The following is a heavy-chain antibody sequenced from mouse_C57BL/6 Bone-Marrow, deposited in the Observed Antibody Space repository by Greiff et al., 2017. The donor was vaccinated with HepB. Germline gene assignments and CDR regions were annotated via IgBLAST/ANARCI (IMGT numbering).Heavy chain of an antibody. V-gene: IGHV1-55*01. CDR2: IYPGSGST. J-gene: IGHJ4*01. D-gene: IGHD1-1*01. Sequence: VQLQQPGAELVKPGASVKMSCKASGYTFTSYWITWVKQRPGQGLEWIGDIYPGSGSTNYNEKFKSKATLTVDTSSSTAYMQLSSLTSEDAAVYYCARSDYGSSYYAMDYWGQGTSVTVSS. CDR1: GYTFTSYW. CDR3: ARSDYGSSYYAMDY.